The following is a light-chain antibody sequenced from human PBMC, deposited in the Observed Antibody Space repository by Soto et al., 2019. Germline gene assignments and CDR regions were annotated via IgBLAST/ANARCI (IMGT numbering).Light chain of an antibody. CDR2: DAS. V-gene: IGKV3-15*01. CDR1: QSVSSS. Sequence: EIVMTQSPATLSVSPGDRATLSCRASQSVSSSLAWYQQIPGQAPRLLIYDASTRATGIPARFGGSGSGTEFTLPISSLQSEDFAVYYCQQYNNWPPLTFCGGTKVELK. CDR3: QQYNNWPPLT. J-gene: IGKJ4*01.